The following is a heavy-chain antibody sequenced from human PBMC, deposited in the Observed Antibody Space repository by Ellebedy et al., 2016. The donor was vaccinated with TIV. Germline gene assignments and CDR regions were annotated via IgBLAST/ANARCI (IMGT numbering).Heavy chain of an antibody. V-gene: IGHV1-3*01. CDR3: ARDVVPEQLGCWFDP. D-gene: IGHD6-6*01. Sequence: ASVKVSCKGSGYTFTSYAMHWVRQAPGQRLEWMGWINGGNGDTKYSREFQGRVTITRDTSASTAYMELSSLRSEDTAMYYCARDVVPEQLGCWFDPWGQGTLVTVSS. CDR2: INGGNGDT. CDR1: GYTFTSYA. J-gene: IGHJ5*02.